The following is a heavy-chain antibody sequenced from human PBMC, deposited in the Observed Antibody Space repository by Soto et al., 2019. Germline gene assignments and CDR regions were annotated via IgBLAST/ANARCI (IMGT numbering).Heavy chain of an antibody. V-gene: IGHV3-23*01. D-gene: IGHD6-19*01. CDR2: ISDSGGTT. Sequence: GGSLRLSCAASGFTFSYYAMGWVRQAPGKVLEWVSVISDSGGTTYYADSVKGRFTISRDNSKNALYLQMSSLRAEDTAIYYCAKDAQRSDGWYSCDYWGHGTLVTVS. CDR1: GFTFSYYA. CDR3: AKDAQRSDGWYSCDY. J-gene: IGHJ4*01.